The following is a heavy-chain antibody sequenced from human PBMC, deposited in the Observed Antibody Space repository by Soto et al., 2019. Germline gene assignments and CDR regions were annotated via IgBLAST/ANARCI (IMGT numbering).Heavy chain of an antibody. CDR1: GFTFSNYG. Sequence: PGGSLRLSCAASGFTFSNYGMHWVRQAPGKGLEWVAVISYDGSNKYYADSVKGRFTISRDNSKNTLYLQMNSLRAEDTAVYYCAKQLGYCSSTSCRDYYYGMDVWGQGTTVTVSS. D-gene: IGHD2-2*01. CDR2: ISYDGSNK. J-gene: IGHJ6*02. V-gene: IGHV3-30*18. CDR3: AKQLGYCSSTSCRDYYYGMDV.